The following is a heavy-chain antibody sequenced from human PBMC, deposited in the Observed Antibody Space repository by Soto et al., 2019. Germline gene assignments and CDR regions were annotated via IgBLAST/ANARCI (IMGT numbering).Heavy chain of an antibody. V-gene: IGHV4-4*02. J-gene: IGHJ6*02. CDR2: IYHSGST. Sequence: SETLSLTCAVSGGSISSSNWWSWVRQPPGKGLEWIGEIYHSGSTNYNPSLKSRVTISVDKSKNQFSLKLSSVTAADTAVYYCAREGVMTTVTTDYYYYGMDVWGQGTTVTVSS. CDR1: GGSISSSNW. D-gene: IGHD4-17*01. CDR3: AREGVMTTVTTDYYYYGMDV.